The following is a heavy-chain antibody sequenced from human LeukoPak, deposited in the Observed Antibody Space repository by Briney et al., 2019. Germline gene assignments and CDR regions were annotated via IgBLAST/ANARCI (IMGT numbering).Heavy chain of an antibody. Sequence: GASVKVSCKASGYTFTGYYMHWVRQAPGQGLEWMGWINPNSGGTNYAQKFQGRVTMTRDTSISTAYMELSRLRSDDTAVYYCARDLGSRIAAAGLDYWGQGTLVTVSS. V-gene: IGHV1-2*02. D-gene: IGHD6-13*01. CDR1: GYTFTGYY. CDR3: ARDLGSRIAAAGLDY. J-gene: IGHJ4*02. CDR2: INPNSGGT.